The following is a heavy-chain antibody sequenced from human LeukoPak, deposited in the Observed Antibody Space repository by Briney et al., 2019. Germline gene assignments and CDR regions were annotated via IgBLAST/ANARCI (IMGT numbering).Heavy chain of an antibody. CDR3: AKLGAYTIPYSWFDP. V-gene: IGHV3-23*01. CDR2: ISGSGGST. CDR1: GFTFSSYA. Sequence: GGSLRLSCAASGFTFSSYAMSWVRQAPGKGLEWVSAISGSGGSTYYADSVKGRFTISRDNSKNTLYLQVNSLRAEDTAVYYCAKLGAYTIPYSWFDPWGQGTLVTVSS. D-gene: IGHD2-21*01. J-gene: IGHJ5*02.